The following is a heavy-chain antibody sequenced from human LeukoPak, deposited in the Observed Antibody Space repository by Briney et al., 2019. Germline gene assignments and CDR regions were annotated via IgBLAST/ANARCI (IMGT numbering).Heavy chain of an antibody. J-gene: IGHJ3*02. Sequence: HPGGSLRLSCAASGFTFSSYEMNWVRQAPGKGLEWVSYISSSGSTIYYPYSVKGPFTISRENANNSLYLTMYTLRAAATLIFSCARGNQGAFDIWGQGTMVTVSS. CDR1: GFTFSSYE. V-gene: IGHV3-48*03. CDR3: ARGNQGAFDI. CDR2: ISSSGSTI.